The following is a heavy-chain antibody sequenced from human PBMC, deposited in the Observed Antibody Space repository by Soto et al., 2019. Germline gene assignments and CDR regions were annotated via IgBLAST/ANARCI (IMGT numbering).Heavy chain of an antibody. D-gene: IGHD5-18*01. CDR1: GGTFSSYA. CDR2: IIPIFGTA. J-gene: IGHJ3*02. V-gene: IGHV1-69*13. Sequence: SVKVSCKASGGTFSSYAISWVRQAPGQGLEWMGGIIPIFGTANYAQKFQGRVTITADESTSTAYMELSSLRSEDTAVYYCARVGLNSYGTTDAFDIWRQGTMVTVSS. CDR3: ARVGLNSYGTTDAFDI.